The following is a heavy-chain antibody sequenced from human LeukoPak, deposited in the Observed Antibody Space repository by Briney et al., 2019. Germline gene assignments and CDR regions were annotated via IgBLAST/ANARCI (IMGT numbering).Heavy chain of an antibody. CDR3: ARESLTWLQSRTSWFDP. Sequence: SETLSLTCTVSGGSISSSTYFWGWIRQPPGKGLEWIGTIYYSGNTYYNPSLKSRVTISVDTSKNQFSLKLSSVTAADTAVYYCARESLTWLQSRTSWFDPWGQGTLVTVSS. D-gene: IGHD5-24*01. J-gene: IGHJ5*02. V-gene: IGHV4-39*07. CDR1: GGSISSSTYF. CDR2: IYYSGNT.